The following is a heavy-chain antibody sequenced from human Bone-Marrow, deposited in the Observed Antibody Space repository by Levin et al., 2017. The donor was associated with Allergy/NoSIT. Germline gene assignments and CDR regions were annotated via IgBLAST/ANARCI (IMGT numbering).Heavy chain of an antibody. CDR2: INHSGST. D-gene: IGHD2-21*02. CDR3: ARYCGGDCYTNWFDP. Sequence: SETLSLTCAVYGGSFSGYYWSWIRQPPGKGLEWIGEINHSGSTNYNPSLKSRVTISVDTSKNQFSLKLSSVTAADTAVYYCARYCGGDCYTNWFDPWGQGTLVTVSS. J-gene: IGHJ5*02. V-gene: IGHV4-34*01. CDR1: GGSFSGYY.